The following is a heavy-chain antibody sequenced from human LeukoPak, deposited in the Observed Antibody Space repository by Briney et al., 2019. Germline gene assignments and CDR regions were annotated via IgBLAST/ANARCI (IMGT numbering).Heavy chain of an antibody. CDR3: ARLIQGYYYDSSGYLL. V-gene: IGHV4-39*01. CDR2: IYYSGST. J-gene: IGHJ4*02. Sequence: PSETLSLTCTVSGGSTSSSSYYWGWIRQPPGKGLEWIGSIYYSGSTYYNPSLKSRVTISVDTSKNQFSLKLSSVTAADMAVYYCARLIQGYYYDSSGYLLWGRGTLVTVSS. CDR1: GGSTSSSSYY. D-gene: IGHD3-22*01.